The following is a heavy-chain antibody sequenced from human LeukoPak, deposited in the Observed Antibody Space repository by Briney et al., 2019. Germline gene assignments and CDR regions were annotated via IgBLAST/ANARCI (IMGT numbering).Heavy chain of an antibody. D-gene: IGHD1-26*01. CDR3: ARGGQWELWGEDYFDY. J-gene: IGHJ4*02. CDR1: GYTFTSYD. V-gene: IGHV1-8*01. Sequence: ASVKVSCKASGYTFTSYDINWVRQATGQGLEWMGWMNPNSGNTGYAQKFQGRVTMTRNTSISTAYMELSSLRSEDTAVYYCARGGQWELWGEDYFDYWGQGTLVTVSS. CDR2: MNPNSGNT.